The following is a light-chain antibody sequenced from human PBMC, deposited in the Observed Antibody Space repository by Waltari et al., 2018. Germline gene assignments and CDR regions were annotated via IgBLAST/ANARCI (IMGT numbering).Light chain of an antibody. CDR3: SSSSTSSSLML. Sequence: QSALSQPASVSGSPGQSITISCTGASSDVGGYDYVSWYQQHPGKAPKLIIREVNHRPSGVSNRFSGCKSGNTAALTISGLQAEDEADYYCSSSSTSSSLMLFGEGTKVTVL. J-gene: IGLJ2*01. CDR2: EVN. V-gene: IGLV2-14*03. CDR1: SSDVGGYDY.